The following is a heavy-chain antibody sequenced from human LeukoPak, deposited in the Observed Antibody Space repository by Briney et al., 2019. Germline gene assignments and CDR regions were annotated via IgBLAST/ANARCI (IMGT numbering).Heavy chain of an antibody. V-gene: IGHV4-34*01. CDR3: ARVGAKVAPGAHYFDY. Sequence: SETLSLTCAVYGGSFSGYYWSWIRQPPGKGLEWIGEINHSGSTNYNPSLKSRVTISVDTSKNQFSLKLSSVTAADTAVYYCARVGAKVAPGAHYFDYWGQGTLVTVSS. D-gene: IGHD4-23*01. CDR1: GGSFSGYY. CDR2: INHSGST. J-gene: IGHJ4*02.